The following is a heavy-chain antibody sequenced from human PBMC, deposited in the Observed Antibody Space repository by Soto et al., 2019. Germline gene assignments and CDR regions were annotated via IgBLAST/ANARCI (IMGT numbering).Heavy chain of an antibody. CDR1: GFTLGAYS. D-gene: IGHD1-26*01. Sequence: EVQLVESGGGLVQPGGSLRLSCVVSGFTLGAYSMNWVRQAPGKGLEWVSYISDSGRRMYYADSVKGRFTISRDSARNSRFLQMNSLRAEDTAVYYCAPQGVGATGYLYWGQGTLVTVSS. CDR3: APQGVGATGYLY. J-gene: IGHJ4*02. CDR2: ISDSGRRM. V-gene: IGHV3-48*01.